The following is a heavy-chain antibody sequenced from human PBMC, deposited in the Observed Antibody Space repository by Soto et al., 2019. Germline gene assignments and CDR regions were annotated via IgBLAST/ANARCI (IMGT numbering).Heavy chain of an antibody. Sequence: ASETLSLTCVVSDGSISTYDWWTWVRQPPGKGLEWIGKMFHSGGADYSPSLKSRVTISADSSKNHFSLRLTAVTAAETAVYYRATGNVDPMLEYWGQGTQVTVSS. CDR3: ATGNVDPMLEY. CDR1: DGSISTYDW. V-gene: IGHV4-4*02. CDR2: MFHSGGA. J-gene: IGHJ4*02.